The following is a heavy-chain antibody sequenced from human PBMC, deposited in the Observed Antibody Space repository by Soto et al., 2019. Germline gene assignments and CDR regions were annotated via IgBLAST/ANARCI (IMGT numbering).Heavy chain of an antibody. CDR1: GYTFTSYG. V-gene: IGHV1-18*01. CDR2: ISAYNGNT. J-gene: IGHJ4*02. CDR3: AWSGMGSYLSWAFDY. D-gene: IGHD1-26*01. Sequence: QVQLVQSGAEVKKPGASVKVSCKASGYTFTSYGISWVRQAPGQGLEWMGWISAYNGNTNYARKLQGRVTMTTDTPTSTAYMELRSLRSDDTAVYYSAWSGMGSYLSWAFDYCGQGTLVTVSS.